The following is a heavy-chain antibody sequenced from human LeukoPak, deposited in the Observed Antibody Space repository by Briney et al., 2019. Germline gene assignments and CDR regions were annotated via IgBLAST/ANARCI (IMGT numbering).Heavy chain of an antibody. Sequence: PGRSLRLSCAASGFTFSDHYMDWVRQAPGKGLEWVGRTRNKANSYTTEYAASVKGRFTISRDDSKNSLYLQMNSLKTEDTAVYYCARLHDYGDYSAFDYWGQGTLVTVSS. V-gene: IGHV3-72*01. CDR1: GFTFSDHY. D-gene: IGHD4-17*01. J-gene: IGHJ4*02. CDR3: ARLHDYGDYSAFDY. CDR2: TRNKANSYTT.